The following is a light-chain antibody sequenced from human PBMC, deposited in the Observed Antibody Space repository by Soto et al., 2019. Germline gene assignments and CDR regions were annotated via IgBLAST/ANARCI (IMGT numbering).Light chain of an antibody. Sequence: EIVLTQSPATLSLSPGERATLSCRASQSVSSYLAWYQQKPGQAPRLLIYDASSRATGIPARFSGSGSGTDFTLTISGLGPEDFAVYYCQQRSNWPTFGGGTNVEIK. CDR2: DAS. CDR1: QSVSSY. V-gene: IGKV3-11*01. J-gene: IGKJ4*01. CDR3: QQRSNWPT.